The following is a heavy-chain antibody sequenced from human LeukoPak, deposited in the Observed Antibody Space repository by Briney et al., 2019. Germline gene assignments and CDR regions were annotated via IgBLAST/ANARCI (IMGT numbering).Heavy chain of an antibody. CDR2: NNHSGST. Sequence: SGTPSPPPAVSGGALRGYYWSWVRHPPRQGLGWSGGNNHSGSTNYNPSLKSRVTISVDTSKNQFSLKLSSVTAADTAVYYCARGPRVVVTKYYYYMDVWGKGTTVTVSS. CDR3: ARGPRVVVTKYYYYMDV. CDR1: GGALRGYY. V-gene: IGHV4-34*01. D-gene: IGHD2-21*02. J-gene: IGHJ6*03.